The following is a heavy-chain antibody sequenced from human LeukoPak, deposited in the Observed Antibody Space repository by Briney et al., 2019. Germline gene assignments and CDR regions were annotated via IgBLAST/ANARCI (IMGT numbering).Heavy chain of an antibody. J-gene: IGHJ6*02. CDR1: GYTFTGYY. D-gene: IGHD6-6*01. V-gene: IGHV1-8*02. CDR2: MNPNSGNT. Sequence: ASVKVSCKASGYTFTGYYMHWVRQAPGQGLEWMGWMNPNSGNTGYAQKFQGRVTMTRNTSISTAYMELSSLRSEDTAVYYCAIYIAAPSYYYGMDVWGQGTTVTVSS. CDR3: AIYIAAPSYYYGMDV.